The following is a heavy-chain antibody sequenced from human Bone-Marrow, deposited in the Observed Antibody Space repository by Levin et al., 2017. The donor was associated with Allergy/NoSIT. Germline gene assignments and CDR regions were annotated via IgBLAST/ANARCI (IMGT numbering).Heavy chain of an antibody. CDR3: ATLSPSTITTRPDG. J-gene: IGHJ4*02. CDR2: IISSSGFI. Sequence: PGGSLRLSCTASGFTFSPSPLNWVRQAPGKGLEWLSSIISSSGFIAYADSVKGRFTIYRDNAKNSLFLQMNSLRDEETAVYYCATLSPSTITTRPDGWGQGTLVTVSS. V-gene: IGHV3-21*01. CDR1: GFTFSPSP. D-gene: IGHD6-6*01.